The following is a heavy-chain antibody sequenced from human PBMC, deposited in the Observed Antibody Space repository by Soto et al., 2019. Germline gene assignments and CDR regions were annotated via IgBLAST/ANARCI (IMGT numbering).Heavy chain of an antibody. V-gene: IGHV4-30-2*01. CDR1: GGSISSGGYS. D-gene: IGHD5-12*01. CDR2: IYHSGST. Sequence: QLQLQESGSGLVKPSQTLSLTCAVSGGSISSGGYSWSWIRQPPGKGLEWIGYIYHSGSTYYNPSLKSRVTRSVDRSKNQFSPKLSSVTAADTAVYCCAAGGGLPRYYWGQGTLVTVSS. CDR3: AAGGGLPRYY. J-gene: IGHJ4*02.